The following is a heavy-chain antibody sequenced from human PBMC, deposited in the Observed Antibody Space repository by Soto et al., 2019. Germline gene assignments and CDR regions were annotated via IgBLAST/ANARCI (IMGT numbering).Heavy chain of an antibody. V-gene: IGHV3-23*01. CDR3: TKTASGTYSES. CDR1: GFTFSSYG. CDR2: ISGSGVTT. D-gene: IGHD1-26*01. Sequence: PGGSLRLSCAASGFTFSSYGMHWVRQAPGKGLEWVSGISGSGVTTYYADSVKGRFTISRDTSKNTLYLQMNSLRAEDTAVYYCTKTASGTYSESWGQGTLVTVSS. J-gene: IGHJ4*02.